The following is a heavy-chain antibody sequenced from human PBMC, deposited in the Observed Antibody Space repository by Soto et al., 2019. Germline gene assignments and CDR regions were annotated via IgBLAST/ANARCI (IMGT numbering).Heavy chain of an antibody. CDR2: FDPEDGET. D-gene: IGHD2-2*01. CDR1: GYTLTELS. V-gene: IGHV1-24*01. J-gene: IGHJ4*02. Sequence: ASVKVSCKASGYTLTELSMHWVRQAPGKGLEWMGGFDPEDGETIYAQKFQGRVTMTEDTSTDTAYMELSSLRSEDTAVYYCKARIVVVPAAISFDYWGQGTLVTVSS. CDR3: KARIVVVPAAISFDY.